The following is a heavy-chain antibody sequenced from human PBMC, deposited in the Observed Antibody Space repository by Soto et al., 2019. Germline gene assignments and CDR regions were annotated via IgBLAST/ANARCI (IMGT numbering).Heavy chain of an antibody. CDR3: ATNGSSVVLDS. J-gene: IGHJ4*02. V-gene: IGHV1-69*13. CDR2: IFAMFGSP. D-gene: IGHD3-10*01. CDR1: GDTFNIHT. Sequence: SVKVSCKASGDTFNIHTFNWVRQAPGQGLEWMGGIFAMFGSPHNAEKFQHRLTITADDSTTTVYMELSDLRSEDTAVYYCATNGSSVVLDSWGQGTLVTVSS.